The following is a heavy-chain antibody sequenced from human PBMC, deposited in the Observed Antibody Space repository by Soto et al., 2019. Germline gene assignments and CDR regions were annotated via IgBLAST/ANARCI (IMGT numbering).Heavy chain of an antibody. CDR1: GYTFTSYA. CDR3: ARDLIPMNI. D-gene: IGHD2-21*01. CDR2: ISAYNGNT. V-gene: IGHV1-18*01. Sequence: QVQLVQSGAEVKKPGASVKVSCKASGYTFTSYAISWVRQAPGQGLEWMGWISAYNGNTNYAQKLQGKVTTTTDPSPTTAYMELRRLRTDNTALYYCARDLIPMNIWCQGTMLTVSS. J-gene: IGHJ3*02.